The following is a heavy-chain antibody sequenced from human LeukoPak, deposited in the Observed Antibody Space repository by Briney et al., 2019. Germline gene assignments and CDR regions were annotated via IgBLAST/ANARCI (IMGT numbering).Heavy chain of an antibody. Sequence: PGGSLRLSCAASGFTFSSYGMHWVRQAPGKGLEWVAFIRYDGSNKYYADSVKGRFTISRDNSKNTLYLQMNSLRAEDTAVYYCARGVEWLRVFDYWGQGTLVTVSS. V-gene: IGHV3-30*02. D-gene: IGHD5-12*01. CDR3: ARGVEWLRVFDY. J-gene: IGHJ4*02. CDR2: IRYDGSNK. CDR1: GFTFSSYG.